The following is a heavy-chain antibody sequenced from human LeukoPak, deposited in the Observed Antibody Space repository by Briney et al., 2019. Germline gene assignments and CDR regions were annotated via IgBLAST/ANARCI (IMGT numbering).Heavy chain of an antibody. CDR3: ARANEWEQWLAPPVDY. Sequence: PGGSLRLSCAASGFTFSSYAMSWVRQAPGKGLEWVSGISGSGTITNYADSVKGRFTISRDNSKNTLYLQMNSLRAEDTAVYYCARANEWEQWLAPPVDYWGQGTLVTVSS. V-gene: IGHV3-23*01. J-gene: IGHJ4*02. CDR2: ISGSGTIT. CDR1: GFTFSSYA. D-gene: IGHD6-19*01.